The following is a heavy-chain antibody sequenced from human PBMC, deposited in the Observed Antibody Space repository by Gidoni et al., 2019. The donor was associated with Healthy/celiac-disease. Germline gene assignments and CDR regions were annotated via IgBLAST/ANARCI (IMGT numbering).Heavy chain of an antibody. V-gene: IGHV1-18*01. Sequence: QVQLVQSGAEVKKPGASVKVSCKASGYTFTSYGISWVRQAPAQGLEWMGWFSAYKGNTNHARKLQGRVTMTTDTSTSTAYMELRSLRSDDTAVYYCARTYYDILTGHPYGMDVWGQGTTVTVSS. CDR3: ARTYYDILTGHPYGMDV. CDR1: GYTFTSYG. D-gene: IGHD3-9*01. J-gene: IGHJ6*02. CDR2: FSAYKGNT.